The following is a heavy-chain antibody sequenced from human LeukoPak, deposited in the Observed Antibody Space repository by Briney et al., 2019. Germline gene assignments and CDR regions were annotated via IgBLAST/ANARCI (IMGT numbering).Heavy chain of an antibody. D-gene: IGHD4-11*01. CDR2: IKSKTDGWTT. CDR3: TTVSAGVYSKKGYYYYYMDV. V-gene: IGHV3-15*01. J-gene: IGHJ6*03. Sequence: GGSLRLSCAASGFTFSNAWMSWVRQAPGKGLEWVGRIKSKTDGWTTDYAAPVKGRFTISRDDSKNTLYLQMNSLKTEDTAVYYCTTVSAGVYSKKGYYYYYMDVWGKGTTVTVS. CDR1: GFTFSNAW.